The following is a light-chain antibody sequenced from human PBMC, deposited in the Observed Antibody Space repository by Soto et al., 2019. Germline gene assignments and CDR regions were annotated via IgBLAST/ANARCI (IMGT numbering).Light chain of an antibody. V-gene: IGKV3-11*01. CDR1: QSVSSY. CDR3: QQRGNWPPGYT. CDR2: DAS. J-gene: IGKJ2*01. Sequence: EIVLTQSPATLSLSPGERATLSCRASQSVSSYLAWYQQNPGQAPRLLIYDASNRATGIPARFSGSGSGTAFTLTISGLEPEDFAVYYCQQRGNWPPGYTFGQGTKLEIK.